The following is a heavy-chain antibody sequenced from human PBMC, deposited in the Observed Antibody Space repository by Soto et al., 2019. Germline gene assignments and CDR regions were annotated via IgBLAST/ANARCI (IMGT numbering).Heavy chain of an antibody. Sequence: QVQLQESGPGLVKPSQTLSLTCTVSGGSISSGGYYWSWRRQRPGKGLEWIGYIYYSGSTYYNPSLKSVVTISVDTSKNQFSLKLSSVTAADTAGYYCARNGKSAATDYWGQGTLVSASS. CDR3: ARNGKSAATDY. D-gene: IGHD1-1*01. CDR1: GGSISSGGYY. CDR2: IYYSGST. J-gene: IGHJ4*02. V-gene: IGHV4-31*01.